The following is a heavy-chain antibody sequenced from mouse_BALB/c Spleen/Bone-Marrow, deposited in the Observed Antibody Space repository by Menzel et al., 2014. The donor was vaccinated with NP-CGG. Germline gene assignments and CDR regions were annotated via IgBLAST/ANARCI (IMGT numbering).Heavy chain of an antibody. CDR1: GFNIKDTY. D-gene: IGHD1-1*01. CDR2: IDPANGNT. J-gene: IGHJ1*01. CDR3: VYGRDWYFDV. V-gene: IGHV14-3*02. Sequence: EVKLVESGAELVKPGASVKLSCTASGFNIKDTYMHWVKERPEQDLEWIGRIDPANGNTKYDPKFQGKATITADTSSNTAYLQLSSLTSEDTAVYYCVYGRDWYFDVWGAGTTVTVSS.